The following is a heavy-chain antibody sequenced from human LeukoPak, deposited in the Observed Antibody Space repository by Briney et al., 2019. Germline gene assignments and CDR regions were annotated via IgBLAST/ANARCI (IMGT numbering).Heavy chain of an antibody. J-gene: IGHJ4*02. CDR2: IKKDGSAK. Sequence: PGGSLRLSCAASGFTFSSYWMTWVRQAPWKGLEGVANIKKDGSAKYYVDSVKGRFTISRDNAKNTLYLQMNSLRADDTAVYYCAREAGYSYGCDDYWGQGTLVTVSS. CDR1: GFTFSSYW. V-gene: IGHV3-7*01. CDR3: AREAGYSYGCDDY. D-gene: IGHD5-18*01.